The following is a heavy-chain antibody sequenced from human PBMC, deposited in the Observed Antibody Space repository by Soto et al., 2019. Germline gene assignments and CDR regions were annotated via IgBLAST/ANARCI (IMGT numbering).Heavy chain of an antibody. CDR2: TSAYNGNI. V-gene: IGHV1-18*04. CDR3: ARFSTPRVYDSLDY. CDR1: GYTFTTYG. Sequence: GPEVKKPGASVKVSCKASGYTFTTYGINWVRQAPGQGLEWMGWTSAYNGNINYAQNFQGRVTMTTDTTTSTAYLELRSLTSDDTAVYYCARFSTPRVYDSLDYWGQGTLVTVSS. D-gene: IGHD5-12*01. J-gene: IGHJ4*02.